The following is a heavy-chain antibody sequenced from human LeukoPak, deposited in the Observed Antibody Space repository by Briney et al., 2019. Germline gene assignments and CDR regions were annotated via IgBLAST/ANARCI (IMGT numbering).Heavy chain of an antibody. V-gene: IGHV4-59*01. Sequence: SETLSLTCTVSGGSISGYYWTWIRQPPGKGLEWIGYMYYNAGTHYNPSLKSRLTISIDTSKNQFSLKLSSVTAADTAVYYCASRANSYGSIDYWGQGTLVTVSS. CDR2: MYYNAGT. CDR1: GGSISGYY. J-gene: IGHJ4*02. D-gene: IGHD5-18*01. CDR3: ASRANSYGSIDY.